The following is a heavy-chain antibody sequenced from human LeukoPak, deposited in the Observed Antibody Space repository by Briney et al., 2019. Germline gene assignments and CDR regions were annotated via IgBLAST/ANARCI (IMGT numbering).Heavy chain of an antibody. Sequence: GGSLRLSCAASGFTFSSYSMNWVRQAPGKGLEWVSGINWNGGSTVYADSVKGRFTISRDNAKNSLYLQMNSLRAEDTALYYCARLWRWLGYMDVWGKGTTVTVSS. D-gene: IGHD5-24*01. CDR2: INWNGGST. CDR3: ARLWRWLGYMDV. J-gene: IGHJ6*03. V-gene: IGHV3-20*04. CDR1: GFTFSSYS.